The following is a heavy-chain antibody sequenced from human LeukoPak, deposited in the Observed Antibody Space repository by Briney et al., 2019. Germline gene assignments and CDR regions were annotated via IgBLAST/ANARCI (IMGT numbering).Heavy chain of an antibody. CDR1: GGSISSSSYY. J-gene: IGHJ6*03. Sequence: SETLSLTCTVFGGSISSSSYYWGWIRQPPGKGLEWIGSIYYSGSTYYNPSLKSRVTISVDTSKNQFSLKLSSVTAADTAVYYCARHRNYYYYYMDVWGKGTTVTIS. V-gene: IGHV4-39*01. CDR3: ARHRNYYYYYMDV. CDR2: IYYSGST.